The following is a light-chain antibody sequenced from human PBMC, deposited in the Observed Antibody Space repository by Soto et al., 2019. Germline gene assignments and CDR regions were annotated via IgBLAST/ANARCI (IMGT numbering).Light chain of an antibody. Sequence: QSVLTQPPSASGTPGQRVNISCVGSSSNIGSYYVYWYQQLPGAAPKLFIYRNNQRPSGVPDRFSGSKSDTSASLAISGLRSEDEGDYFCAAWDGNLSGSRVFGGGTKLTVL. CDR2: RNN. J-gene: IGLJ3*02. CDR3: AAWDGNLSGSRV. CDR1: SSNIGSYY. V-gene: IGLV1-47*01.